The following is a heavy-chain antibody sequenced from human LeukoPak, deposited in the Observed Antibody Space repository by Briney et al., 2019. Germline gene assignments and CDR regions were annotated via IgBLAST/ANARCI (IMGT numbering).Heavy chain of an antibody. CDR1: GFTFSSYS. V-gene: IGHV3-48*01. Sequence: GGSLRLSCAASGFTFSSYSMNWVRQAPGKGLEWVSYISSSSTIYYADSVKGRFTISRDNAKNSLYLQMNSLRAEDTAVYYCARESRGIAALVDYWGQGTLVTVSS. J-gene: IGHJ4*02. D-gene: IGHD6-13*01. CDR2: ISSSSTI. CDR3: ARESRGIAALVDY.